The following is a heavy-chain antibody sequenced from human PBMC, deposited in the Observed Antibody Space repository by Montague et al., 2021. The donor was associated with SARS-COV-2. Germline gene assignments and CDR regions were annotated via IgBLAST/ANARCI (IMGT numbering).Heavy chain of an antibody. CDR2: INHSGST. D-gene: IGHD4-17*01. CDR3: ARALPVTTFFYSYYGMDV. J-gene: IGHJ6*02. CDR1: GGSFSGYY. Sequence: SETLSLTCAVYGGSFSGYYWSWIRQPPGKGLEWIEEINHSGSTNYNPSLKSRVTISVDTSKNQFSLELSSVTAADTAVYYCARALPVTTFFYSYYGMDVWGQGTTVTVSS. V-gene: IGHV4-34*01.